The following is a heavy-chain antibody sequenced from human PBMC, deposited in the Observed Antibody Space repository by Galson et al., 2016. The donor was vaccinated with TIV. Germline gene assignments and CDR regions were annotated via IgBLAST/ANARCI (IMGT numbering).Heavy chain of an antibody. Sequence: SLRLSCAVSGFTFSNAWMTWVRQAPGRELEWVGGINSKPDGATTAYAAPVKRRFSISRDDSKDTVYLQMNNLKTEDTALYFCTTDLGYGLTTSCALGLDYWGQGTLVTVSS. V-gene: IGHV3-15*01. J-gene: IGHJ4*02. CDR1: GFTFSNAW. CDR2: INSKPDGATT. D-gene: IGHD2-2*01. CDR3: TTDLGYGLTTSCALGLDY.